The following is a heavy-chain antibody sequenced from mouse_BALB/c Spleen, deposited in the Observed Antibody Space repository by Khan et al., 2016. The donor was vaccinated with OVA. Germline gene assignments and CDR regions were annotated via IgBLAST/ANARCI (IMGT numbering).Heavy chain of an antibody. J-gene: IGHJ3*01. CDR1: GYSITSEYA. V-gene: IGHV3-2*02. Sequence: VQLKQSGPGLVKPSQSPSLTCTVTGYSITSEYAWNWIRQFPGNKLEWMGYINYSGNTRSNPSLKSRTSITRDTSKNQFFLQLNSVTTEDTATYYCARKDYYDYDPFPYWGQGTLVTVSA. CDR3: ARKDYYDYDPFPY. D-gene: IGHD2-4*01. CDR2: INYSGNT.